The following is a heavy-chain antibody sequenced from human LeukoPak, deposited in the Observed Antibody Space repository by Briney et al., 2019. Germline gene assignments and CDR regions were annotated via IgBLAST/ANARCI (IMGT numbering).Heavy chain of an antibody. CDR1: GGTFSSYA. V-gene: IGHV1-18*01. CDR2: ISAYNGNT. Sequence: GASVKVSCKASGGTFSSYAISWVRQAPGQGLEWMGWISAYNGNTNYAQKLQGRVTMTTDTSTSTAYMELRSLRSDDTAVYYCARVVRSTSCHDYWGQGTLVTVSS. CDR3: ARVVRSTSCHDY. J-gene: IGHJ4*02. D-gene: IGHD2-2*01.